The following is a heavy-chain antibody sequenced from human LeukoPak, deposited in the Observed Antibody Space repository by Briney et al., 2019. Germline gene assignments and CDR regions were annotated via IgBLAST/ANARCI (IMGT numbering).Heavy chain of an antibody. CDR3: ARGAAADPDAFDI. D-gene: IGHD6-13*01. CDR1: GFTFSSYA. J-gene: IGHJ3*02. Sequence: GGSLRLSCAASGFTFSSYAMHWVRQAPGKGLEWVAIISYDGSNKYYADSVKGRFTISRDNSKNTLYLQMNSLRAEDTAVYYCARGAAADPDAFDIWGQGTMVTVSS. V-gene: IGHV3-30-3*01. CDR2: ISYDGSNK.